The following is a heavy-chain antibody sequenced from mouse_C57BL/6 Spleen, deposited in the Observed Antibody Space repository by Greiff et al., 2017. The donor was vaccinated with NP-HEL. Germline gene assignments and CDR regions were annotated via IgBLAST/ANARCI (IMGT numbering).Heavy chain of an antibody. CDR3: ARFFGSSYPYYFDY. Sequence: VQLQQSGPGLVAPSQSLSITCTVSGFSLTSYAISWVRQPPGKGLEWLGVIWTGGGTNYNSALKSRLSISKDNSKSQVFLKMNSLQTDDTARYYCARFFGSSYPYYFDYWGQGTTLTVSS. V-gene: IGHV2-9-1*01. J-gene: IGHJ2*01. CDR2: IWTGGGT. CDR1: GFSLTSYA. D-gene: IGHD1-1*01.